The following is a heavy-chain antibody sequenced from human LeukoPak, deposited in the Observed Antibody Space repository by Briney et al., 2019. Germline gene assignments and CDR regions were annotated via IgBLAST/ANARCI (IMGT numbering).Heavy chain of an antibody. D-gene: IGHD5-18*01. CDR3: ASLDTALLNSAY. CDR2: VKQGGSEK. CDR1: GFTFRNDW. V-gene: IGHV3-7*01. J-gene: IGHJ4*02. Sequence: PGGSLRLSCAVFGFTFRNDWMSWVRQAPGKGLEWVAMVKQGGSEKYYVDPVRGRFTISRDDAKNSLYLQMNSLRAEDTAVYYCASLDTALLNSAYWGQGTLVTVSS.